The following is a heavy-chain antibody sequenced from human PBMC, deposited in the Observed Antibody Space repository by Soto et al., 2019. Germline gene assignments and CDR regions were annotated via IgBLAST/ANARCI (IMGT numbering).Heavy chain of an antibody. V-gene: IGHV1-58*02. J-gene: IGHJ6*02. Sequence: SVKVSCKASGFTFTSSAMQWVRQARGQRLEWIGWIVVGSGNTNYAQKFQERVTITRDMSTSTAYMELSSLRSEDTAVYYFAADPGSGWYLLRYYYYGMDVWGQGTTVTVSS. CDR2: IVVGSGNT. D-gene: IGHD6-19*01. CDR3: AADPGSGWYLLRYYYYGMDV. CDR1: GFTFTSSA.